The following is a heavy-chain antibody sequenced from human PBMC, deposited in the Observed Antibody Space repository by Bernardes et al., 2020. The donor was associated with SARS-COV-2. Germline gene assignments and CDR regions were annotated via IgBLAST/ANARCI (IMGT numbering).Heavy chain of an antibody. CDR3: VSGGRAYSVGY. CDR2: IVGDGSV. V-gene: IGHV3-74*01. Sequence: GGSLRLSCAASGFTFSTSWMHWVRQAPGKGLEWVSRIVGDGSVSYADSVKGRFSVSRDNAKNTLFLQMNSLRAEDTAVYYCVSGGRAYSVGYWGQGALVTVSS. J-gene: IGHJ4*02. D-gene: IGHD2-15*01. CDR1: GFTFSTSW.